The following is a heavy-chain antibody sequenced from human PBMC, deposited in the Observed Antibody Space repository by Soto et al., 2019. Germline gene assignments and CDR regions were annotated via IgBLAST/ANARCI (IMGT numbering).Heavy chain of an antibody. V-gene: IGHV1-3*01. CDR1: GYTFSDYA. J-gene: IGHJ4*02. Sequence: QVVLVQSGTEVKKPGASVKVSCKASGYTFSDYAIHWVRQAPGQRLEWMGWIYAGNGNTKYSPKFQDRVTISRDTSASTAYMELNSLRSEDTAIYFCARDLGFRSFDVTGNYFGSWGQGTQVTVSS. CDR2: IYAGNGNT. CDR3: ARDLGFRSFDVTGNYFGS. D-gene: IGHD3-9*01.